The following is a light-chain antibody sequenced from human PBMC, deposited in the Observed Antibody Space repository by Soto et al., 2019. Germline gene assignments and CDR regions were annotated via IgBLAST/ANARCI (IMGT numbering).Light chain of an antibody. J-gene: IGKJ3*01. CDR1: QSVSSY. Sequence: EIVLTQSPATLSLSPGERATLSCRASQSVSSYLAWYQQKPGQAPRLLIYDASNRATGIPARFSGSGSGTDFTLTISSLEPEDLAVYYCHQRSNWPLFTFGPGTKVDIK. CDR2: DAS. CDR3: HQRSNWPLFT. V-gene: IGKV3-11*01.